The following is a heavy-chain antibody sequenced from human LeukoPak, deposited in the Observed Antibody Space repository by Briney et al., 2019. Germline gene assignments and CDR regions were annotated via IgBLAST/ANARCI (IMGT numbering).Heavy chain of an antibody. CDR1: GGSISDYY. CDR3: AGPHSSTDFYAFDI. Sequence: SETLSLTCTVSGGSISDYYWSWIRQPPGTGLEWIGYIRTSGSTNYSSSLASRVTMSVDTSKNQISLKLRSVTAADTAVYYCAGPHSSTDFYAFDIWGQGTMVTVSS. J-gene: IGHJ3*02. V-gene: IGHV4-4*09. D-gene: IGHD2-2*01. CDR2: IRTSGST.